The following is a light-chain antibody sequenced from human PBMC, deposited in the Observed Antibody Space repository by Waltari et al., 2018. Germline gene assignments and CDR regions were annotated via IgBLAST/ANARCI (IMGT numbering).Light chain of an antibody. Sequence: EIVLTQSPGVLSLSHGDIATLSCRASHSFSRAYLARYQQRPGQAPRLLISGTSSRATGIPDRFSGSGSGTDFTLTISRLEPEDFAVYYCLQYDTSPKTFGQGTKVDI. CDR3: LQYDTSPKT. J-gene: IGKJ1*01. CDR1: HSFSRAY. CDR2: GTS. V-gene: IGKV3-20*01.